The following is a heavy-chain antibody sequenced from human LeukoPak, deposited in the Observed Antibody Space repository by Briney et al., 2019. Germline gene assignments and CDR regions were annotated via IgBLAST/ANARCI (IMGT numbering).Heavy chain of an antibody. V-gene: IGHV4-59*08. CDR2: FSNSGTF. Sequence: SETLSLTCTVSGGSISGYYWSWIRQPPGQGLDCIGYFSNSGTFSYKPSLQSRVSMSMDKSKNQFFLRLTSVTAADTAVYYCARVRTYDGYNFIDFWGRGTLAAVSS. CDR3: ARVRTYDGYNFIDF. CDR1: GGSISGYY. D-gene: IGHD5-24*01. J-gene: IGHJ4*02.